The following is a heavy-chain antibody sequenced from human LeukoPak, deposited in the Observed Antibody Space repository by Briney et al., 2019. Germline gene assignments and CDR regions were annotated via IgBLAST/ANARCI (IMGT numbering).Heavy chain of an antibody. CDR3: ARGPGFLTDY. J-gene: IGHJ4*02. Sequence: GGSLRLSCVASGFTFNSYWMTWFRQAPGQGLEWVANIKPDGSAKYCVDSVKGRFTISRDNAKNSLYLQMNSLRVEDTAVYYCARGPGFLTDYWGQGTLVTVSS. CDR1: GFTFNSYW. V-gene: IGHV3-7*01. CDR2: IKPDGSAK. D-gene: IGHD3-3*01.